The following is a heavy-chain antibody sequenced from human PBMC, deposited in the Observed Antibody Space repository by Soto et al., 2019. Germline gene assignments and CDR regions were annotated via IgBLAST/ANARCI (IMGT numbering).Heavy chain of an antibody. Sequence: GGSLRLSCAASGFIFGAHAMSWVRQAPGKGLEWVSAINWIGGSTNYADSMKGRFTISRDNAKNSLYLQMSSLRAEDTALYYCARHGGDQHLYFDYWGQGSPVIVSS. CDR3: ARHGGDQHLYFDY. CDR1: GFIFGAHA. CDR2: INWIGGST. J-gene: IGHJ4*02. D-gene: IGHD3-16*01. V-gene: IGHV3-20*04.